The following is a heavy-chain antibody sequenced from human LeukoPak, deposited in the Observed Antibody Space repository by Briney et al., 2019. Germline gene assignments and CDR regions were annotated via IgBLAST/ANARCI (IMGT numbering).Heavy chain of an antibody. CDR1: GGSFSGYY. CDR3: ASHRYYYYMDV. V-gene: IGHV4-34*01. CDR2: INHSGST. Sequence: SETLSLTCAVYGGSFSGYYWSWLRQPPGKGLEWIGEINHSGSTNYNPSLKSRVTISVDTSKNQFSLKLSSVTAADTAVYYCASHRYYYYMDVWGKGTTVTVSS. J-gene: IGHJ6*03.